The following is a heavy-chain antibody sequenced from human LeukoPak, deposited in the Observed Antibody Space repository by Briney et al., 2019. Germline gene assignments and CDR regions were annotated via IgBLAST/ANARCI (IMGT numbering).Heavy chain of an antibody. CDR2: IDPSDSYT. CDR3: ARHPSGSYYQFDY. CDR1: GYSLTSYW. J-gene: IGHJ4*02. Sequence: GESLKISCKGSGYSLTSYWISWVRQMPGKGLEWMGRIDPSDSYTNYSPSFQGHVTISADKSISTAYLQWSSLKASDTAMYYCARHPSGSYYQFDYWGQGTLVTVSS. D-gene: IGHD1-26*01. V-gene: IGHV5-10-1*01.